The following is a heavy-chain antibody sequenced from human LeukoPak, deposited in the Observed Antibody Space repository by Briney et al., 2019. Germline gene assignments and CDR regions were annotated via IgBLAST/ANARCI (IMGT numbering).Heavy chain of an antibody. CDR2: INPSGGST. V-gene: IGHV1-46*01. CDR1: GYTFTSYY. Sequence: ASVKVSCKASGYTFTSYYMHWVRQAPGQGLEWMGIINPSGGSTSCAQQFQGRVTMTRDTSTSTVYMELSSLRSEDTAVYYCAGGGTVTTIDYWGQGTLVTVSS. D-gene: IGHD4-17*01. CDR3: AGGGTVTTIDY. J-gene: IGHJ4*02.